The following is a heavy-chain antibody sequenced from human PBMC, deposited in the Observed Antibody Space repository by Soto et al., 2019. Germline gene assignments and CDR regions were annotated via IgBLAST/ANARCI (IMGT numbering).Heavy chain of an antibody. CDR2: IYPGDSDT. CDR3: ARLERVWGSGSYSYYYGMDV. D-gene: IGHD3-10*01. J-gene: IGHJ6*02. CDR1: GYSFTSYW. V-gene: IGHV5-51*01. Sequence: PGESLKISCKGSGYSFTSYWIGWVRQMPGKGLEWMGIIYPGDSDTRYSPSFQGQVTISADKSISTAYLQWSSLKASDTAMYYCARLERVWGSGSYSYYYGMDVWGQGTTVTAP.